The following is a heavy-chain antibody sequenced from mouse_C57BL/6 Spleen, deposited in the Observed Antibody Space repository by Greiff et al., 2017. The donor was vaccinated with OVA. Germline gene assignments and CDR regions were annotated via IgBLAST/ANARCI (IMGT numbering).Heavy chain of an antibody. Sequence: QVQLQQPGAELVRPGSSVKLSCKASGYTFTSYWMDWVKQRPGQGLAWIGNIYPSDSATHYNQKFTDKATLTVDKSSSTAYMQLSRLTSEDSAVYYCARPTMGSYFGYWGQGTTLT. CDR3: ARPTMGSYFGY. D-gene: IGHD2-10*01. J-gene: IGHJ2*01. CDR2: IYPSDSAT. V-gene: IGHV1-61*01. CDR1: GYTFTSYW.